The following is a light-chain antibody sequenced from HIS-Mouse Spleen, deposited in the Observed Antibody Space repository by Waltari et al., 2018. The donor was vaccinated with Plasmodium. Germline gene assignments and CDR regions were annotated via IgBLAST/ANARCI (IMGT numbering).Light chain of an antibody. J-gene: IGKJ2*01. CDR1: QDISNY. Sequence: DIQMTQYPSSLSASVGGRVTITCQASQDISNYLNWYQQKPGKAPKLLIYDASNLETGVPSRFSGSGSGTDFTFTISSLQPEDIATYYCQQYDNLPYTFGQGTKLEIK. V-gene: IGKV1-33*01. CDR3: QQYDNLPYT. CDR2: DAS.